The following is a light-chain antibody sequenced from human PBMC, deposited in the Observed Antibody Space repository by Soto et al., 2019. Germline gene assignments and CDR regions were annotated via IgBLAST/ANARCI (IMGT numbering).Light chain of an antibody. Sequence: EIVLTQSAATLSLSLGERATLSCRASQTVGGRYLAWFQQKPGQTPRLLIYGASTRAAGVPDRFSGSGSGKDFCLTINRLEPEDFAVYYFLQYVSSPWTFGQGTKVEV. CDR1: QTVGGRY. CDR3: LQYVSSPWT. CDR2: GAS. J-gene: IGKJ1*01. V-gene: IGKV3-20*01.